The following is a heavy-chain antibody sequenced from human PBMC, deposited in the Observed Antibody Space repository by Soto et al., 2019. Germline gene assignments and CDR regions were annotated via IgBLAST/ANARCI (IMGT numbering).Heavy chain of an antibody. CDR3: ARAFNSYYDFWSGYYDAFDI. V-gene: IGHV1-2*02. J-gene: IGHJ3*02. D-gene: IGHD3-3*01. Sequence: ASVKVSCKASGYTFTGYYMHWVRQALGQGLEWMGWINPNSGGTNYAQKFQGRVTMTRDTSISTAYMELSRLRSDDTAVYYCARAFNSYYDFWSGYYDAFDIWGQGTMVTVSS. CDR2: INPNSGGT. CDR1: GYTFTGYY.